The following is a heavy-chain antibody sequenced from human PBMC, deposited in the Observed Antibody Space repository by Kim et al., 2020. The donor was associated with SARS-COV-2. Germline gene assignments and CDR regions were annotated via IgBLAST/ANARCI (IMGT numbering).Heavy chain of an antibody. CDR1: GFIFSSYS. Sequence: GGSLRLSCAASGFIFSSYSMNWVRQAPGKGLEWVSSISFSSSYIYYTDSVKGRFTISRDNAKNSLYLQMNSLRAEDTAVYYCARVDRWELTLGMDVWGQGTTVTVSS. CDR3: ARVDRWELTLGMDV. V-gene: IGHV3-21*01. D-gene: IGHD1-26*01. J-gene: IGHJ6*02. CDR2: ISFSSSYI.